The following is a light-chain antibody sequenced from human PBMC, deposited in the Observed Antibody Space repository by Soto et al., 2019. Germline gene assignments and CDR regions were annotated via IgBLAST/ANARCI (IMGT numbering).Light chain of an antibody. J-gene: IGKJ2*01. V-gene: IGKV1D-13*01. Sequence: AIQLTQSPSSLSASVGDRVTITCRASQGISSALAWYQQKPGKAPKLLIYDASSLESGVPSRFSGSGSGTDFTLTIISLQPEDFATYYCQQFNNYPLYTFGQGTKLEIK. CDR3: QQFNNYPLYT. CDR1: QGISSA. CDR2: DAS.